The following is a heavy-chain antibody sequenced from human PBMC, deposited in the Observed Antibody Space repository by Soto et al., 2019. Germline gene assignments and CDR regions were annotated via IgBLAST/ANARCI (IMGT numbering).Heavy chain of an antibody. Sequence: QVQLVQSGAEVMKHGASVMVSCGASGYTFTSYGFCWVRQAPGQGLEWMVWISVYSGSTNYAQKWQGRVTKTTDRSTRAVNMELRNQRAAATAVYYSASDSWGLAVPDYHYDAMHAVGQGTTDTFSP. CDR3: ASDSWGLAVPDYHYDAMHA. CDR2: ISVYSGST. CDR1: GYTFTSYG. D-gene: IGHD1-26*01. J-gene: IGHJ6*01. V-gene: IGHV1-18*04.